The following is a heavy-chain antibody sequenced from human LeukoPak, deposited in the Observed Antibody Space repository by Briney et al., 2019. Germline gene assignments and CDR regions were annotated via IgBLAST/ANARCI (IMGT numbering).Heavy chain of an antibody. V-gene: IGHV1-46*01. J-gene: IGHJ4*02. CDR1: GYTLTRYY. D-gene: IGHD4-23*01. CDR3: ARETTVVTSDY. CDR2: INPSGGST. Sequence: WASVKVSCKASGYTLTRYYMHWVRQAPGQGLEWMGIINPSGGSTSYAQKLQGRVTMTTDTSTSTAYMELRSLRSDDTAVYYCARETTVVTSDYWGQGTLVTVSS.